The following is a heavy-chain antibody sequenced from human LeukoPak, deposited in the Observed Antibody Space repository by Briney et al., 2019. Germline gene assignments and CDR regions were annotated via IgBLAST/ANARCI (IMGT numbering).Heavy chain of an antibody. J-gene: IGHJ4*02. CDR1: GGSISSYY. V-gene: IGHV4-59*01. CDR2: IYYSGST. Sequence: SETLSLTCTVSGGSISSYYWSWIRQPPGKGLEWIRYIYYSGSTNYNPSLKSRVTISVDTSKNQFSLKLSSVTAADTAVYYCARGLWDNGGFAHFDYWGQGTLVTVSS. CDR3: ARGLWDNGGFAHFDY. D-gene: IGHD4-23*01.